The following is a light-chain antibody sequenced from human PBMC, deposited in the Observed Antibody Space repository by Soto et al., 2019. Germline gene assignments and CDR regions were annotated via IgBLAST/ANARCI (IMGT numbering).Light chain of an antibody. Sequence: QSALTQPASVSGSPGQSITISCTGTSSDVGAYNYVSWYQQHPDKAPKLMIYEVSNRPSGLSNRFSGSKSGNTASLTISGLQAEDEADYYCTSYTGSSAWVFGGGTQLALL. CDR2: EVS. J-gene: IGLJ3*02. CDR1: SSDVGAYNY. CDR3: TSYTGSSAWV. V-gene: IGLV2-14*01.